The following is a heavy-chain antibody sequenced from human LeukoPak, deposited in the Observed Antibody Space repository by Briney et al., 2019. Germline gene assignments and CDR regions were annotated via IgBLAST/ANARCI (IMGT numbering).Heavy chain of an antibody. CDR1: GYTFTSYG. CDR2: ISAYNDNT. CDR3: ARNTYYYDSSGYYYEGWFDP. D-gene: IGHD3-22*01. Sequence: ASVKVSCKASGYTFTSYGISWVRQAPGQGLEWMGWISAYNDNTNYAQKLQGRVTMTTDTSTSTAYMELRSLRSDDTAVYYCARNTYYYDSSGYYYEGWFDPWGQGTLVTVSS. J-gene: IGHJ5*02. V-gene: IGHV1-18*01.